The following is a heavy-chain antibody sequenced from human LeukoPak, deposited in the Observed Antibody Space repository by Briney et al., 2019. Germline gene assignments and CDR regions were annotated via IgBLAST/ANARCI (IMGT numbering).Heavy chain of an antibody. CDR1: GFTFSSYS. V-gene: IGHV3-48*02. CDR2: ISTTSTTI. Sequence: GGSLRLSCAASGFTFSSYSMNWVRQAPGKELEWIAYISTTSTTIYYAGSVQGRFTISRDNAKNSLYLQMNSLTDEDTAVYYCASSGTYRFDYWGQGTLVTVSS. CDR3: ASSGTYRFDY. D-gene: IGHD1-26*01. J-gene: IGHJ4*02.